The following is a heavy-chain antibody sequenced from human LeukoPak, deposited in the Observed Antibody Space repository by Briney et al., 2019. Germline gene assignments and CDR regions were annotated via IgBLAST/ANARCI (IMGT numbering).Heavy chain of an antibody. CDR1: GFSFSARA. J-gene: IGHJ6*02. Sequence: GGSLRLSCAASGFSFSARAMSWVRQAPGKGLEWVSGIVGNGDDIRYADSVKGRFTISRDNSRNTLYPQMNSLRAEDTAVYYCAAISIRMIGGDIYYGKDVWGRGTTVTVSS. V-gene: IGHV3-23*01. CDR3: AAISIRMIGGDIYYGKDV. D-gene: IGHD3-16*01. CDR2: IVGNGDDI.